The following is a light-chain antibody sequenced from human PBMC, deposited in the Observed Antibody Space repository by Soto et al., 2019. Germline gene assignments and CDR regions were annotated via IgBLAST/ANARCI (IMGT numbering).Light chain of an antibody. J-gene: IGLJ3*02. CDR1: SSDVGAYNY. V-gene: IGLV2-8*01. CDR2: EVT. Sequence: QSALTQPPSASGSPGQSVTISCTGTSSDVGAYNYVSWYQQHAGKAPKLVIYEVTKRPSGVPDRFSGSKSANTASLTVSGLKAEDEADYYCSSFASSKTWVFGGGTKLTVL. CDR3: SSFASSKTWV.